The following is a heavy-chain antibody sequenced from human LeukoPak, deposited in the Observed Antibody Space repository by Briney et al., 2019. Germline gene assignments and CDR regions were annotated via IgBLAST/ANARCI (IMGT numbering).Heavy chain of an antibody. CDR2: IXTSGST. Sequence: RIXTSGSTNYNPSLKSRVTMSVDTSKNQFSLKLSSVTAADTAVYYCARGSIVVVVAALRFNWFDPWGQGALVTVSS. V-gene: IGHV4-4*07. CDR3: ARGSIVVVVAALRFNWFDP. J-gene: IGHJ5*02. D-gene: IGHD2-15*01.